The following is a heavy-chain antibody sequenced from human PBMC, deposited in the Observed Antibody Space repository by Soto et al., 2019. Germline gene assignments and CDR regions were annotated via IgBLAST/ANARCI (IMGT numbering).Heavy chain of an antibody. Sequence: EVQLVESGGGLVMPGGSLRLSCAVSGFTFSSFSMNWVRQAPGKGLEWVSSISTSSSYIYYADSVKGRFTISRDNAKNSLYLHMNSLRAEDTALYYCARGPRSGWMYYFDYWGQGTLVTVSS. CDR3: ARGPRSGWMYYFDY. CDR1: GFTFSSFS. J-gene: IGHJ4*02. D-gene: IGHD6-19*01. CDR2: ISTSSSYI. V-gene: IGHV3-21*01.